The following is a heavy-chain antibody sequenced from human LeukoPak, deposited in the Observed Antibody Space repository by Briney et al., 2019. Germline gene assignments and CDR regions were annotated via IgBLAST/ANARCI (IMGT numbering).Heavy chain of an antibody. CDR1: GFSISSYE. CDR3: ASHYGDYVWGHF. Sequence: GGSLRLSCAASGFSISSYEMNWVRQAPGKELEWVSYISSSGSTKYYADSVKGRFTISRDNAKNSLYLQLNSLRAEDTAVYYCASHYGDYVWGHFWGQGTLVTVSS. D-gene: IGHD4-17*01. CDR2: ISSSGSTK. V-gene: IGHV3-48*03. J-gene: IGHJ4*02.